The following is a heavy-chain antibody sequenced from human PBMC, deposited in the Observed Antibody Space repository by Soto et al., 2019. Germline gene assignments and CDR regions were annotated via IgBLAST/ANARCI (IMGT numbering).Heavy chain of an antibody. CDR1: GFTFSSYS. CDR2: ISSSSSSI. CDR3: AKVVVDTAMVSNFDY. J-gene: IGHJ4*02. V-gene: IGHV3-48*01. Sequence: GGSLRLSCAASGFTFSSYSMNWVRQAPGKGLEWVSSISSSSSSIYYADSVKGRFTISRDNSKNTLYLQMNSLRAEDTAVYYCAKVVVDTAMVSNFDYWGQGTQVTVSS. D-gene: IGHD5-18*01.